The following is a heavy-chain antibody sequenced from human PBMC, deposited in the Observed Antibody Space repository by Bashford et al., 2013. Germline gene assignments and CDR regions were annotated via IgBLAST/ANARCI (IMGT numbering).Heavy chain of an antibody. CDR3: ARHGPLWGLGVIVGSRSGMDV. J-gene: IGHJ6*02. CDR2: IYPGDSDT. Sequence: WVRQMPGKGVEWMGIIYPGDSDTRYSPSFQGQVTISVDRSINTAYLQWRSLRASDTAIYYCARHGPLWGLGVIVGSRSGMDVWGQGPRSPSP. V-gene: IGHV5-51*01. D-gene: IGHD3-16*02.